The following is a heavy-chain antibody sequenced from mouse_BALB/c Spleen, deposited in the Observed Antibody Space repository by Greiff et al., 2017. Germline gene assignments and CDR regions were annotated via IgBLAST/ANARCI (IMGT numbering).Heavy chain of an antibody. Sequence: QVQLQQSGAELVRPGTSVKVSCKASGYAFTNYLIEWVKQRPGQGLEWIGVINPGSGGTNYNEKFKGKATLTADKSSSTAYMQLSSLTSDDSAVYFCARGQLGLRAWFAYWGQGTLVTVSA. CDR2: INPGSGGT. J-gene: IGHJ3*01. D-gene: IGHD3-2*01. CDR3: ARGQLGLRAWFAY. V-gene: IGHV1-54*03. CDR1: GYAFTNYL.